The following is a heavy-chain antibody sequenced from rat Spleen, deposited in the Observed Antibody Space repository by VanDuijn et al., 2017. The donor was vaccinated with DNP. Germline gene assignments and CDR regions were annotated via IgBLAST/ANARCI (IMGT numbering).Heavy chain of an antibody. J-gene: IGHJ4*01. D-gene: IGHD1-12*01. Sequence: EVQLVESGGGLVQPGRSLKLSCAASGFTFSNSYMAWVRQAPKKGLEWVATISYDGSSTNYRDSVKGRFTISTDNAKSTLYLQMDSLRAEDTATYYCAVDRTIMPYYYAMDAWGQGASVTVSS. CDR1: GFTFSNSY. V-gene: IGHV5-7*01. CDR3: AVDRTIMPYYYAMDA. CDR2: ISYDGSST.